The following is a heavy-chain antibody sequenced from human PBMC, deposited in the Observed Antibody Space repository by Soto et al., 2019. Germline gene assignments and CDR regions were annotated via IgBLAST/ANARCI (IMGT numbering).Heavy chain of an antibody. CDR1: GFTFSTPA. Sequence: GGSLRLSCAASGFTFSTPAMYWVRQGPGKGLEWVALISYDAINKYYADSVKGRFTISRDNSKNTLYLQMNSLRAEDTAVYYCARDVRAVTGYYYYGMDVWGQGTTVTVSS. CDR2: ISYDAINK. D-gene: IGHD6-19*01. J-gene: IGHJ6*02. CDR3: ARDVRAVTGYYYYGMDV. V-gene: IGHV3-30-3*01.